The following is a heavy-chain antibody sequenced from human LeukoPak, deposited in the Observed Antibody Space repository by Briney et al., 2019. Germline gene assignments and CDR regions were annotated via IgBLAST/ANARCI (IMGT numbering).Heavy chain of an antibody. J-gene: IGHJ4*02. CDR1: GGSFSGYY. V-gene: IGHV4-34*01. CDR2: INHSGST. D-gene: IGHD2-2*01. CDR3: ARGQLPGDY. Sequence: PSETLSLNCAVYGGSFSGYYWSWIRQPPGKGLEWIGEINHSGSTNYNPSLKSRVTISVDTSKNQFSLKLSSVTVADTAVYYCARGQLPGDYWGQGTLVTVSS.